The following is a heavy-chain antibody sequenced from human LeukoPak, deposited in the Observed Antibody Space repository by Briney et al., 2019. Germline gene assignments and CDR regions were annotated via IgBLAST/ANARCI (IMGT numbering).Heavy chain of an antibody. J-gene: IGHJ3*02. D-gene: IGHD4-17*01. CDR1: GGSFSGYY. Sequence: SETLSLTCAVYGGSFSGYYWSWIRQPPGKGLEWIGEINHSGSTNYNPSLKSRVTISVDTSKNQFSLKLSSVTAADTAVYYCARHISDYSGAFDIWGQGTMVTVSS. V-gene: IGHV4-34*01. CDR3: ARHISDYSGAFDI. CDR2: INHSGST.